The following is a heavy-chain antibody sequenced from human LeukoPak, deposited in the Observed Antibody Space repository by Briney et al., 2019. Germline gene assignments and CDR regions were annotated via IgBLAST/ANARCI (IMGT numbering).Heavy chain of an antibody. CDR1: GYTFTSYD. D-gene: IGHD6-13*01. J-gene: IGHJ6*02. V-gene: IGHV1-8*01. Sequence: SVTLSCTASGYTFTSYDINWVRQATGQGLEWMGWMNPNNGNTGYAQKFQGRVTMTRSTSISTAYMELSSLRSEDTAVYYCARLASSSWPLYYYYGMDVWGQGTTVTVSS. CDR3: ARLASSSWPLYYYYGMDV. CDR2: MNPNNGNT.